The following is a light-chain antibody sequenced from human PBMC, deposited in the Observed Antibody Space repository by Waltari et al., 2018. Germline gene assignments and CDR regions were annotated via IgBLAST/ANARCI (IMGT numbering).Light chain of an antibody. CDR1: GSAVGASDS. CDR3: SSQTLDGLVL. J-gene: IGLJ2*01. CDR2: DVT. Sequence: QSALTQPASVSRSPGQSITISCSGVGSAVGASDSVSWHQHHPGKAPQVIIYDVTNPPSGVSDRFSASKSANTASLTISRLQPEDEADYYCSSQTLDGLVLFGGGTRLTVL. V-gene: IGLV2-14*03.